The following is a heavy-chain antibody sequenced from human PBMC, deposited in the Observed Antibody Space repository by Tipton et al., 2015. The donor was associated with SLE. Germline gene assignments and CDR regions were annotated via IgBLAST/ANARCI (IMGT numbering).Heavy chain of an antibody. V-gene: IGHV4-30-4*01. CDR2: IYYSGST. D-gene: IGHD1-26*01. J-gene: IGHJ4*02. CDR1: GGSISSGDFY. CDR3: ARGGEGASFGKYDF. Sequence: TLSLTCTVSGGSISSGDFYWSWIRQPPGKGLEWIGYIYYSGSTYYNPSLKSRVSISVDKSKNQFSLKLSSVTAADTAVYYCARGGEGASFGKYDFWGQGTLVTVSS.